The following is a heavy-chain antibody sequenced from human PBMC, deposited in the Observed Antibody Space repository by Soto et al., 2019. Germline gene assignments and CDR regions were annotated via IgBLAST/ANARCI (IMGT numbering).Heavy chain of an antibody. CDR1: GYTLTELS. CDR3: ARAGCTNGVCYMRYHWFDP. D-gene: IGHD2-8*01. CDR2: ISAYNGNT. Sequence: ASVKVSCKVSGYTLTELSMHWVRQAPGQGLEWMGWISAYNGNTNYAQKLQGRVTMTTDTSTSTAYMELRSLRSDDTAVYYCARAGCTNGVCYMRYHWFDPWGQGTLVTVSS. V-gene: IGHV1-18*01. J-gene: IGHJ5*02.